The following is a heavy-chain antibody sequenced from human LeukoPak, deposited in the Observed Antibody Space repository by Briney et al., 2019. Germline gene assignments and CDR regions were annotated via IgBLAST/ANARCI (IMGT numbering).Heavy chain of an antibody. J-gene: IGHJ4*02. CDR3: PRGNRGSTSLWAVLPYYFDY. D-gene: IGHD2-2*01. CDR2: IIPIFGTA. V-gene: IGHV1-69*05. Sequence: GASVKVSCKASGGTFSSYAITWVRQAPGQGLEWMGGIIPIFGTANYAQKFQGRVTITTDESTSTAYMELSSLRSEDTAVYYCPRGNRGSTSLWAVLPYYFDYWGQGTLVTVSS. CDR1: GGTFSSYA.